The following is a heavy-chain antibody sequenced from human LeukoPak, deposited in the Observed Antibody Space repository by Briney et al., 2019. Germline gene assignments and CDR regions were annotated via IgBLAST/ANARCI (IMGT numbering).Heavy chain of an antibody. CDR1: GGSISSSSYY. J-gene: IGHJ5*02. CDR2: IYYSGST. Sequence: SETLSLTCTVSGGSISSSSYYWGWIRQPPGKGLEWIGSIYYSGSTYYNPSLKSRVTISVDTSKNQFSLKLSSVTAADTAVYYCARHYRLTAAAGSTNWFDPWGQGTLVTVSS. D-gene: IGHD6-13*01. CDR3: ARHYRLTAAAGSTNWFDP. V-gene: IGHV4-39*01.